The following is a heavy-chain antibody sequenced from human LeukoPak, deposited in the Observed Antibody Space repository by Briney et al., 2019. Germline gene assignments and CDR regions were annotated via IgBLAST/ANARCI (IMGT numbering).Heavy chain of an antibody. Sequence: GGSLRLSCAASGFTFSSYAMSWVRQAPGKGLEWVSAISGSGGSTYYADSVKGRFTISRDNSKNTLYLQMNSLRAEDTAVYYCARDPALLWFGELLKYYFDYWGQGTLVTVSS. CDR1: GFTFSSYA. J-gene: IGHJ4*02. V-gene: IGHV3-23*01. CDR2: ISGSGGST. D-gene: IGHD3-10*01. CDR3: ARDPALLWFGELLKYYFDY.